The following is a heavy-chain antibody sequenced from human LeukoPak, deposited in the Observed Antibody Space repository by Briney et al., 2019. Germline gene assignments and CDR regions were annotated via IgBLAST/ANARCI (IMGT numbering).Heavy chain of an antibody. CDR1: GYSYTSYW. CDR3: ARLGGPHSPFDN. V-gene: IGHV5-51*01. CDR2: IYPGDSDT. J-gene: IGHJ4*02. Sequence: KPGESLKISCKSSGYSYTSYWIGWVRQMPGKGLEWMGIIYPGDSDTRYSRSFQGQVTISADKSLRTAYLQWRSLKASDTGIYFCARLGGPHSPFDNWGQGTRVIVSS. D-gene: IGHD2-15*01.